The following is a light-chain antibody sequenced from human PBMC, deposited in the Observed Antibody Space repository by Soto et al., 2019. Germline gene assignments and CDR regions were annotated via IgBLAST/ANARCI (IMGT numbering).Light chain of an antibody. V-gene: IGKV3-15*01. CDR2: GAS. J-gene: IGKJ1*01. CDR1: QSVSGN. CDR3: QQYNNWPPWT. Sequence: EIVMTQSPATLSVSPGERATLSCRASQSVSGNLAWYQQKPGQAPRLLIYGASTRATGIPARFSGSGSGTEFTLTISILQSEDFAFYYFQQYNNWPPWTCGQGTKVEIK.